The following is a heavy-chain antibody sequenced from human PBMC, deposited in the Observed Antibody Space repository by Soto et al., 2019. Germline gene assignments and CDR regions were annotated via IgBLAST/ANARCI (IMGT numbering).Heavy chain of an antibody. Sequence: EVQLLESGGGLVQPGGYLRLSCAAYGFTFSSSAMSWVHQAPGKRPEWVSAISGSGGSPYYADSVKGRFTISRDNYKKSLCLQMNSLRAEDTAVYYCALDYYGSGSYPNNAFDIWGQGTMVTVSS. CDR1: GFTFSSSA. V-gene: IGHV3-23*01. D-gene: IGHD3-10*01. J-gene: IGHJ3*02. CDR2: ISGSGGSP. CDR3: ALDYYGSGSYPNNAFDI.